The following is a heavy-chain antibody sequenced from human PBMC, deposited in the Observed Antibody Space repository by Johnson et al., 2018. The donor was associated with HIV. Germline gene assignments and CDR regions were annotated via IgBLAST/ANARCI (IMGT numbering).Heavy chain of an antibody. V-gene: IGHV3-20*04. CDR3: ARWVMGRGVMGAFDI. J-gene: IGHJ3*02. CDR1: GFTFDDYG. D-gene: IGHD3-10*01. CDR2: INWNGGSR. Sequence: VQLVESGGGVVRPGGSLRLSCAAPGFTFDDYGMSWVRQAPGKGLEWVSGINWNGGSRGYADSVKGRFTISRDNAKKYLYLQMNSLRDEDTALYYCARWVMGRGVMGAFDIWGQGTMVTVSS.